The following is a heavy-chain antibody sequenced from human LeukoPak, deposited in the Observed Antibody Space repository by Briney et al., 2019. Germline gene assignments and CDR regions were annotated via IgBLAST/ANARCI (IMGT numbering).Heavy chain of an antibody. Sequence: SETLSLTCTVSSGSISSGSYYWGWIRQPPGKGLEWIGSIYYSGSTYYNPSLKSRVTISVDTSKNQFSLKLSSVTAADTAVYYCGSTRYSSGWTRSFDYWGQGTLVTVSS. CDR2: IYYSGST. CDR3: GSTRYSSGWTRSFDY. V-gene: IGHV4-39*01. J-gene: IGHJ4*02. CDR1: SGSISSGSYY. D-gene: IGHD6-19*01.